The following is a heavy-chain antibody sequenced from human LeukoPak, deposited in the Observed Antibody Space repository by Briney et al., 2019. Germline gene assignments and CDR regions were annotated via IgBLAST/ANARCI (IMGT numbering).Heavy chain of an antibody. V-gene: IGHV4-61*01. CDR2: NYYSGST. J-gene: IGHJ6*04. CDR3: ARETTVTTSNYYYYYGMDV. CDR1: GGSFSSGSYY. D-gene: IGHD4-17*01. Sequence: SETLSLTCTVSGGSFSSGSYYWSWLRQPPGTGLEWVGNNYYSGSTNYNPSLKSRVSISVDTSKNQFSLKLSSVTAADTAVYYCARETTVTTSNYYYYYGMDVWGKGTTVTVSS.